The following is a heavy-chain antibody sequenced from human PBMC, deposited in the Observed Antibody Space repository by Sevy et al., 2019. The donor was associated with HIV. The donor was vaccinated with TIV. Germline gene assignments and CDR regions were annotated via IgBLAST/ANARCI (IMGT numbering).Heavy chain of an antibody. CDR3: AKTFAIFGVLMSPDFDP. V-gene: IGHV3-33*06. D-gene: IGHD3-3*01. Sequence: GESLKISCAASGFTFSNYGMHWVRQAPGKGLEWVAVIWYDGSYKYHADSVKGRFTISRDNTKSTLYLQMNSLRAEDTDVYYCAKTFAIFGVLMSPDFDPWGQGTLVTVSS. CDR2: IWYDGSYK. J-gene: IGHJ5*02. CDR1: GFTFSNYG.